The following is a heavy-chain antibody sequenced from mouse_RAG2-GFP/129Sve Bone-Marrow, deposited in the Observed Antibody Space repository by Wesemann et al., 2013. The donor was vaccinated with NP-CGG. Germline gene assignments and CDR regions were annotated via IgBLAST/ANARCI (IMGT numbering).Heavy chain of an antibody. D-gene: IGHD4-1*01. CDR2: IRNKANGYTT. Sequence: EVKLVESGGGLVQPGGSLSLSCAASGFTFTDYYMSWVRQPPGKALEWLALIRNKANGYTTEYSASVKGRFTISRDNSQSILYLQMNALRAEDSATYYCARAPGYYFDYWGQGTTLTVSS. J-gene: IGHJ2*01. V-gene: IGHV7-3*04. CDR3: ARAPGYYFDY. CDR1: GFTFTDYY.